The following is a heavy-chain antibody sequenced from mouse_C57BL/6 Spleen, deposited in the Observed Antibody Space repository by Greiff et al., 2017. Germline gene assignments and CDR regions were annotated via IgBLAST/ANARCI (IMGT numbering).Heavy chain of an antibody. CDR2: IRLKSDNYAT. Sequence: EVMLVESGGGLVQPGGSMKLSCVASGFTFSNYWMNWVRQSPEKGLEWVAQIRLKSDNYATHYAESVKGRFTISRDDSKSSVYLQMNNLRAEDTGIYYCTEGLGPDYWGQGTTLTVSS. D-gene: IGHD4-1*01. CDR1: GFTFSNYW. CDR3: TEGLGPDY. V-gene: IGHV6-3*01. J-gene: IGHJ2*01.